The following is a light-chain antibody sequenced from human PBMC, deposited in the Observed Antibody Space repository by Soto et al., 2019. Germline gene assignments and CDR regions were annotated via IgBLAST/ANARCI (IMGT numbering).Light chain of an antibody. V-gene: IGLV2-8*01. J-gene: IGLJ1*01. CDR3: TSYAGRNNYV. Sequence: QSALTQPPSASGSPGQSVTISCTGTSSDIGGYNSVFWYQQHPGKAPKLMIYEVSKRPSGVPDRFSGSKSGNTASLTVSGLQAEDEADYYCTSYAGRNNYVFGTGTKVTVL. CDR1: SSDIGGYNS. CDR2: EVS.